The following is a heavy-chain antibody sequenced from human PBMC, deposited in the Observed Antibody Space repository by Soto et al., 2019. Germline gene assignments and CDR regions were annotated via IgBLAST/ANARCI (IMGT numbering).Heavy chain of an antibody. J-gene: IGHJ4*02. D-gene: IGHD3-22*01. CDR3: ARKPYYYDSSGYPFDY. CDR2: IYYSGST. Sequence: PSETLSLTCTVSGGSISSGDYYWIWIRQPPGKGLEWIGYIYYSGSTYYNPSLKSRVTISVDTSKNQFSLKLSSVTAADTAVYYCARKPYYYDSSGYPFDYWGQGTLVTVSS. CDR1: GGSISSGDYY. V-gene: IGHV4-30-4*01.